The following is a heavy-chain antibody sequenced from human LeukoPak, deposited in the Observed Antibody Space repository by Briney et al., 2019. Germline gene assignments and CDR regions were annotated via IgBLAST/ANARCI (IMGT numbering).Heavy chain of an antibody. D-gene: IGHD2-15*01. V-gene: IGHV3-53*01. Sequence: PGGSLRLSCAASGFTVSSSYMYCVRQAPGKGLEWVSFFYRGDSTYYAESVRGRFTISRDNSKNTLYLLMNSLIPEDTAVYYCAREVVSSPSYFDSWGQGTLVTVSS. J-gene: IGHJ4*02. CDR1: GFTVSSSY. CDR2: FYRGDST. CDR3: AREVVSSPSYFDS.